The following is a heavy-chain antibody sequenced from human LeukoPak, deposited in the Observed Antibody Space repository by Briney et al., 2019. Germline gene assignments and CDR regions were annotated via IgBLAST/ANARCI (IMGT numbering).Heavy chain of an antibody. D-gene: IGHD1-7*01. CDR3: ARDLRGWNYFPYYMDV. J-gene: IGHJ6*03. V-gene: IGHV4-38-2*02. CDR2: IYHSGST. CDR1: GYSISSGYY. Sequence: SETLSLTCTVSGYSISSGYYWGWIRQPPGKGLEWIGSIYHSGSTYYNPSLKSRVTISVDTSKNQFSLRLSSVTAADTAVYYCARDLRGWNYFPYYMDVWGKGTTVTVSS.